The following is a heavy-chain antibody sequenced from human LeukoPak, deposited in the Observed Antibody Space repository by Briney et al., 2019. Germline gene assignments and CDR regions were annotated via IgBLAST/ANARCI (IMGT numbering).Heavy chain of an antibody. D-gene: IGHD5-18*01. J-gene: IGHJ3*02. CDR2: MNPNSGNT. CDR3: ARVPVDTDAFDI. CDR1: GYTFTSYD. V-gene: IGHV1-8*01. Sequence: GASVKVSCKASGYTFTSYDINWVRQATGQGLEWMGWMNPNSGNTGYARKFQGRVTMTRNTSISTAYMELSSLRSEDTAVYYCARVPVDTDAFDIWGQGTVVTVSS.